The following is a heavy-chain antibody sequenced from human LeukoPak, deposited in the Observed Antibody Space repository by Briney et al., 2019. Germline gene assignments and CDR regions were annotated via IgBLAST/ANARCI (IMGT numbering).Heavy chain of an antibody. CDR1: GGTFSSYA. V-gene: IGHV1-69*13. D-gene: IGHD3-10*01. CDR3: ARGTYYYGSGSYWPYYYYMDV. CDR2: IIPIFGTA. J-gene: IGHJ6*03. Sequence: SVKVSCKASGGTFSSYAISWVRQAPGQGLEWMGGIIPIFGTANYAQKFQGRVTITADESTSTAYMELSSLRSEDTAVYYCARGTYYYGSGSYWPYYYYMDVWGKGTTVTVSS.